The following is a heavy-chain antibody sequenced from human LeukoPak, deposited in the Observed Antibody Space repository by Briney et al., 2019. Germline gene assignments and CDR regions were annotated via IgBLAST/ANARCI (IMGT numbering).Heavy chain of an antibody. Sequence: SETLSLTCAVYGGSFSGYYWSWIRQPPGKGLEWIGEINHSGSTNYNPSLKSRVTISVDTSKNQFSLKLSSVTAADTAVYYCAREPRIVGATSTGDYWGQGTLVTVSS. J-gene: IGHJ4*02. V-gene: IGHV4-34*01. CDR1: GGSFSGYY. CDR2: INHSGST. CDR3: AREPRIVGATSTGDY. D-gene: IGHD1-26*01.